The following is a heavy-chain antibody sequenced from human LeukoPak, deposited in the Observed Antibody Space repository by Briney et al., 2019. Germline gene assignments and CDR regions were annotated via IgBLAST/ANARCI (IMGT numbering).Heavy chain of an antibody. CDR2: ISYDGSNR. Sequence: GGSLRLSCAASGFTFSSYGMHWVRQAPGKVLEGVAVISYDGSNRYYADSVKGRFTISRDNSKNTLYLQMNSLKAEDTAVYYCAKDGSTSPYYFDYWGKGTLVTVSS. J-gene: IGHJ4*02. CDR3: AKDGSTSPYYFDY. D-gene: IGHD2-2*01. V-gene: IGHV3-30*18. CDR1: GFTFSSYG.